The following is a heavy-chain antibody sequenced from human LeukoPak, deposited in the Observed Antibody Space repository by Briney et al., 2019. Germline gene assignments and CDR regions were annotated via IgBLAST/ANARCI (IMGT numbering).Heavy chain of an antibody. V-gene: IGHV3-64*01. CDR2: IGPDGGTT. CDR3: ARGGYSFDY. Sequence: AGGSLRLSCAASGFTMYTYGMHWVRQAPGKGLEYVSGIGPDGGTTYYANSVKGRFTISRDNSKYMVYLQMVSLRVDDTAVYYCARGGYSFDYLGQGTLVTVSS. D-gene: IGHD5-12*01. J-gene: IGHJ4*02. CDR1: GFTMYTYG.